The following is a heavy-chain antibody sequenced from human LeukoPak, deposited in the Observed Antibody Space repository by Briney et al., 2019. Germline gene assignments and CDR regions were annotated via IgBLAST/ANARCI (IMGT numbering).Heavy chain of an antibody. J-gene: IGHJ4*02. CDR3: AKDSYSGSYGYFDY. Sequence: GGSLRLSCAASGFTFSTYAMSWVRQAPGKGLEWVSAISGSGGSTYYADSVTGRFTISRDNSKNTLYLQMNSLRAEDTAVYYCAKDSYSGSYGYFDYWGQGTLVTVSS. CDR2: ISGSGGST. V-gene: IGHV3-23*01. CDR1: GFTFSTYA. D-gene: IGHD1-26*01.